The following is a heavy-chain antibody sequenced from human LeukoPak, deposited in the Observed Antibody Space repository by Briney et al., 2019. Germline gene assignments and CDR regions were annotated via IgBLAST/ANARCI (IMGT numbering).Heavy chain of an antibody. CDR2: ISWNSGSI. Sequence: GGSLRLSCAASGFTFSSYGMHWVRQAPGKGLEWVSGISWNSGSIGYADSVKGRFTISRDNAKNSLYLQMNSLRAEDTALYYCAKEVAGVGYFDYWGQGTLVTVSS. D-gene: IGHD6-19*01. CDR3: AKEVAGVGYFDY. CDR1: GFTFSSYG. J-gene: IGHJ4*02. V-gene: IGHV3-9*01.